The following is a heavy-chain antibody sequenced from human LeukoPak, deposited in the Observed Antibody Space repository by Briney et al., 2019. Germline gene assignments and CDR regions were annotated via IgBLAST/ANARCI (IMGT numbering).Heavy chain of an antibody. CDR3: ARDGYNLYYFDY. D-gene: IGHD5-24*01. CDR2: INHSGST. V-gene: IGHV4-34*01. J-gene: IGHJ4*02. Sequence: SETLSLTCAVYGGSFSGYYWSWIRQPPGKGLEWIGEINHSGSTNYNPSLKSRVTISVDTSKNRFSLKLSSVTAADTAVYYCARDGYNLYYFDYWGQGTLVTVSS. CDR1: GGSFSGYY.